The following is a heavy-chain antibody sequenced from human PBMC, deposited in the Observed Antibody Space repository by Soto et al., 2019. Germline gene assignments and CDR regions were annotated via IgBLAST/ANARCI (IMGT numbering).Heavy chain of an antibody. Sequence: EVQLVESGGGLVKPGGSLRLSCAASGFTFNTYNMNWVRQAPGKGLEWVSSISTSGTYVHYGDSVKGRFTISRDNAKNSLYLQMNSLRAGDTAVYYCARAARRYWYFDLWGRGTLVTVSS. J-gene: IGHJ2*01. CDR2: ISTSGTYV. CDR1: GFTFNTYN. V-gene: IGHV3-21*01. CDR3: ARAARRYWYFDL. D-gene: IGHD6-6*01.